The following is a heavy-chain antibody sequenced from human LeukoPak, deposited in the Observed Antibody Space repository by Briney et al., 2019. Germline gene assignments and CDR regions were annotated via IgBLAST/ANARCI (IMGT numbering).Heavy chain of an antibody. D-gene: IGHD3-22*01. CDR1: GGPISSGDYY. CDR2: FYYSGST. V-gene: IGHV4-30-4*01. Sequence: PSETLSLTCTVSGGPISSGDYYWSWISQPPGKGLEWIGYFYYSGSTYYNPSLKSRVTISVDTSKNQFSLKLSSVTAADTAVYYCASLGGSGYYYYYYYGMDVWGQGTTVTVSS. CDR3: ASLGGSGYYYYYYYGMDV. J-gene: IGHJ6*02.